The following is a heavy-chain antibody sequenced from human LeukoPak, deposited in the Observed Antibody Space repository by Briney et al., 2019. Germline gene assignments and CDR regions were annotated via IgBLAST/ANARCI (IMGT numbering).Heavy chain of an antibody. Sequence: ASVKVSCKASGYTFTSYYMHWVRQAPGQGLEWMGIINPSGGSTSYAQKFQGRVTMTRDTSTSTVYMELSSLRFEDTAVYYCARGEWENNAMAYYFDYWGQGTLVTVSS. D-gene: IGHD1-26*01. CDR3: ARGEWENNAMAYYFDY. CDR2: INPSGGST. CDR1: GYTFTSYY. J-gene: IGHJ4*02. V-gene: IGHV1-46*01.